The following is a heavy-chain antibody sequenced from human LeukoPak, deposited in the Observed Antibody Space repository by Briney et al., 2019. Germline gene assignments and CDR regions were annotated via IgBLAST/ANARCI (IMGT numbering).Heavy chain of an antibody. Sequence: GGSLRLSCLASGFTFVNYAMSWVRQAPGKGLEWVSAVVGNGDITFYADSVKGRFTISRDNSRNTVYLQIHSLRVEDTAVYYCAKARLSTGWAYNDYWGQGTLVTVSS. V-gene: IGHV3-23*01. CDR3: AKARLSTGWAYNDY. CDR1: GFTFVNYA. J-gene: IGHJ4*02. CDR2: VVGNGDIT. D-gene: IGHD6-19*01.